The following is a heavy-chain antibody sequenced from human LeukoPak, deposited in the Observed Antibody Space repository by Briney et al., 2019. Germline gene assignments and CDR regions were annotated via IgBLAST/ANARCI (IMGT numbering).Heavy chain of an antibody. V-gene: IGHV3-7*01. Sequence: PGGSLRLSCAVSGFTFSSYWMSWVRQAPGKGLEWVANIKQDGSEKYYVDSVKGRFTISRDNAKNSLYLQMNSLRAEDTAVYYCARGTRLSGYDFENYYGMDVWGQGTTVTVSS. J-gene: IGHJ6*02. D-gene: IGHD5-12*01. CDR1: GFTFSSYW. CDR2: IKQDGSEK. CDR3: ARGTRLSGYDFENYYGMDV.